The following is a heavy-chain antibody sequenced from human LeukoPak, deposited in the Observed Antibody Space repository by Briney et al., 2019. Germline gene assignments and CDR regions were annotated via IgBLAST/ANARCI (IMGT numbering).Heavy chain of an antibody. CDR3: AREIPDGNLDY. Sequence: GSLRLSCAASGFTFSSYEMNWVRQAPGKGLEWIGYIYYSGSTNYNPSLKSRVTISVDMSKNQFSLKLSSVTAADTAVYYCAREIPDGNLDYWGQGTLVTVSS. V-gene: IGHV4-59*01. CDR2: IYYSGST. CDR1: GFTFSSYE. J-gene: IGHJ4*02. D-gene: IGHD4-23*01.